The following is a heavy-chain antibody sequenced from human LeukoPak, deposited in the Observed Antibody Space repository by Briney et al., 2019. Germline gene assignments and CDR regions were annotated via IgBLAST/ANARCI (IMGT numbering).Heavy chain of an antibody. CDR1: GFTFSSHE. J-gene: IGHJ4*02. Sequence: GGSLRLSCAASGFTFSSHEMSWVRQAPGKGLEWVAFISSNGGTIYYADSVKGRFTISRDNAKNSLYLQMNSLRAEDTAVYYCARQRYYYDSSGPYFDYWGQGTLVTVSS. CDR3: ARQRYYYDSSGPYFDY. CDR2: ISSNGGTI. D-gene: IGHD3-22*01. V-gene: IGHV3-48*03.